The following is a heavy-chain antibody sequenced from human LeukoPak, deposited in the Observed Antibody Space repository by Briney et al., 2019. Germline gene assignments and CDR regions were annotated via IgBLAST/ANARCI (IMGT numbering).Heavy chain of an antibody. J-gene: IGHJ4*02. CDR2: ISYDGSNK. CDR3: ARDLFHTAMANY. D-gene: IGHD5-18*01. CDR1: GFTFGSYA. V-gene: IGHV3-30*04. Sequence: GGSLGLSCAASGFTFGSYAMHWVRQAPGKGLEWVAVISYDGSNKYYADSVKGRFTISRDNSKNTLYLQMNSLRAEDTAVYYCARDLFHTAMANYWGQGTLVTVSS.